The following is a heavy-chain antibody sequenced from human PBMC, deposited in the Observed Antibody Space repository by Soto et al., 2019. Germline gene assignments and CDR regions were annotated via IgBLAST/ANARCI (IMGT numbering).Heavy chain of an antibody. V-gene: IGHV1-69*12. J-gene: IGHJ6*02. CDR1: GGTFSSYA. CDR3: ARGYGAKSLNYYNYGMDV. Sequence: QVQLVQSGAEVKKPGSSVKVSCKASGGTFSSYAISWVRQAPGQGLEWMGGIMPIFGTANYAQKFQGRVTITADEHTSTAYMELSSLKSEDTPVYYCARGYGAKSLNYYNYGMDVWGQGTTVTVSS. CDR2: IMPIFGTA. D-gene: IGHD4-17*01.